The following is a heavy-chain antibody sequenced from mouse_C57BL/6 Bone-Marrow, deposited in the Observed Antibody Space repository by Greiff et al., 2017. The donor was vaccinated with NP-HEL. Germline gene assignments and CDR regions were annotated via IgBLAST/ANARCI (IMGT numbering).Heavy chain of an antibody. CDR3: ARHTYYYCSRYYAMDY. CDR1: GYTFTNYW. V-gene: IGHV1-63*01. CDR2: IYPGGGYT. J-gene: IGHJ4*01. Sequence: QVQLQQSGAELVRPGTSVKMSCKASGYTFTNYWIGWAKQRPGHGLEWIGDIYPGGGYTNYNEKFKGKATLTADKSSSTAYMQFSSLTSEDSAIYYCARHTYYYCSRYYAMDYWGQGTSVTVSS. D-gene: IGHD1-1*01.